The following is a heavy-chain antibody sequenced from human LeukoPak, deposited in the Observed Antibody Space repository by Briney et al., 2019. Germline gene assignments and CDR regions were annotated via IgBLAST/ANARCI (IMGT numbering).Heavy chain of an antibody. CDR3: ARGTDYGDYGGTWFYYYYMDV. J-gene: IGHJ6*03. D-gene: IGHD4-17*01. CDR1: GYTFTGYY. CDR2: INPNNGGT. Sequence: ASVKVSCKASGYTFTGYYMHWVRQAPGQGLGWMGWINPNNGGTGYAQKFQGRVTMTRDTSISTAYVELSGLRSDDTAVYYCARGTDYGDYGGTWFYYYYMDVWGEGTTVTVSS. V-gene: IGHV1-2*02.